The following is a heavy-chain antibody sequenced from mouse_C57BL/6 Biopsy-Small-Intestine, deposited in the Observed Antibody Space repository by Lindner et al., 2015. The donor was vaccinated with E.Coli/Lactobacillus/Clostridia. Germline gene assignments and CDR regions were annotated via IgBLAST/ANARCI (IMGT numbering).Heavy chain of an antibody. J-gene: IGHJ4*01. CDR2: INPNSGGT. Sequence: SVKVSCKASGYTFTGYYMHWVRQAPGQGLEWMGWINPNSGGTSYAQKFQGRVTMTRDTSISTAYMELSRLTSDDTAVYYCAREGRSGDFDYWGQGTLVTVSS. V-gene: IGHV1-53*01. CDR3: AREGRSGDFDY. D-gene: IGHD2-13*01. CDR1: GYTFTGYY.